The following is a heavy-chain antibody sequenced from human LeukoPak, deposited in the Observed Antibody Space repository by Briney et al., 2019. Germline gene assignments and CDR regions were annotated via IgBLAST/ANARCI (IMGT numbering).Heavy chain of an antibody. CDR1: GFTFSNYW. Sequence: GGSLRLSCAASGFTFSNYWMSWVRQAPGKGLEWVANIKQDGSEKYYVDSVKGRFTISRDNVKKSLYLQMNSLRAEDTAVYYCARDLYGPFDYWGQGTLVTVSS. D-gene: IGHD2/OR15-2a*01. CDR2: IKQDGSEK. V-gene: IGHV3-7*01. CDR3: ARDLYGPFDY. J-gene: IGHJ4*02.